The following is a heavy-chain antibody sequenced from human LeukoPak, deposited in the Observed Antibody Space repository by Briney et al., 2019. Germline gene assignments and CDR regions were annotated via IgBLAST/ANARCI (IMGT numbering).Heavy chain of an antibody. CDR1: GFTFSSYA. Sequence: GGSLRLSCEASGFTFSSYAMSWVRQAPGKGLEWVSAISGSGGSTYYADSVKGRFTISRDNSKNTLYLQMNSLRAEDTAVYYCAKDRTAMVTNWFDPWGQGTLVTVSS. CDR2: ISGSGGST. CDR3: AKDRTAMVTNWFDP. D-gene: IGHD5-18*01. V-gene: IGHV3-23*01. J-gene: IGHJ5*02.